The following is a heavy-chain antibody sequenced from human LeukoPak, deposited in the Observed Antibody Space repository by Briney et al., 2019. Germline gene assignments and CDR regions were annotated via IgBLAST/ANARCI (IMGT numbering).Heavy chain of an antibody. CDR1: GGSISGYY. D-gene: IGHD6-19*01. CDR3: ARHREYTAGWYILDS. CDR2: IYYSGST. J-gene: IGHJ4*02. Sequence: SETLSLTCTVSGGSISGYYWSWIRQPPGKGLEWIGYIYYSGSTNYNPSLKSRVTISVDTSKNQFSLKLSSVTAADTAVYYCARHREYTAGWYILDSWGQGTLVTVSS. V-gene: IGHV4-59*08.